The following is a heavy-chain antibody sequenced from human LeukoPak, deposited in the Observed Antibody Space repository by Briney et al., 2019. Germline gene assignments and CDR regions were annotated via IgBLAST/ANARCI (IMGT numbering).Heavy chain of an antibody. Sequence: GGSLRLSCAASGFTFSSYAMSWVRQAPGKGLEWVAVISYDGSNKYYADSVKGRFTISRDNSKNTLYLQMNSLRAEDTAVYYCAKNSPLWFGEGYYYYYGMDVWGQGTTVTVSS. CDR1: GFTFSSYA. V-gene: IGHV3-30*18. CDR2: ISYDGSNK. CDR3: AKNSPLWFGEGYYYYYGMDV. D-gene: IGHD3-10*01. J-gene: IGHJ6*02.